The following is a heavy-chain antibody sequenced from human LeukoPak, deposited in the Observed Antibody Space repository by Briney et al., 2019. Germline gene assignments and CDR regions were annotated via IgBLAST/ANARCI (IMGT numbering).Heavy chain of an antibody. CDR1: GFTFSSYA. Sequence: GGSLRLSCAASGFTFSSYAMSWVRQAPGKGLEWVSAISGSGGSTYYADSVKGRFTISRDNSKNTLYLQMNSLRAEDTAVYYCARGGRYYYDSSGSEKPFDYWGQGTLVTVSS. J-gene: IGHJ4*02. CDR3: ARGGRYYYDSSGSEKPFDY. D-gene: IGHD3-22*01. CDR2: ISGSGGST. V-gene: IGHV3-23*01.